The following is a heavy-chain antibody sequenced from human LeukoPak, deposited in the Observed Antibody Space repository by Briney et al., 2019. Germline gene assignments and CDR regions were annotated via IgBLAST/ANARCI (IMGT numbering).Heavy chain of an antibody. V-gene: IGHV4-30-2*01. CDR2: INHSGST. CDR1: GGSISSGGYY. J-gene: IGHJ4*02. Sequence: SQTLSLTCTVSGGSISSGGYYWSWIRQPPGKGLEWIGEINHSGSTNYNPSLKSRVTISVDTSKNQFSLKLSSVTAADTAVYYCARDYGDYEDYFDYWGQGTLVTVSS. D-gene: IGHD4-17*01. CDR3: ARDYGDYEDYFDY.